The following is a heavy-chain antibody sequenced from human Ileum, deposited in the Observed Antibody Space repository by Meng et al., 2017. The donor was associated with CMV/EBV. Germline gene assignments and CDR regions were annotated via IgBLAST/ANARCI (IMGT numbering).Heavy chain of an antibody. J-gene: IGHJ5*02. CDR3: AHGSTRRTQRFDP. CDR2: IYWDDDK. V-gene: IGHV2-5*02. CDR1: GFPLSTGGVG. D-gene: IGHD2-2*01. Sequence: TLKESGPPLVKPTHTLTLTCTFSGFPLSTGGVGVGWIRQPPGKALEWLALIYWDDDKRYSPSLKSRLTITKDTSKNQVVLTVTNVDPVDTATYYCAHGSTRRTQRFDPWGQGILVTVSS.